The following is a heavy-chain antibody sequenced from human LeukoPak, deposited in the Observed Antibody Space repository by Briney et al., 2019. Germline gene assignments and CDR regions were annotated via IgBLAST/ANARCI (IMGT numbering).Heavy chain of an antibody. CDR3: ARVFRGVVTSNWFDP. CDR2: VYDNGNT. Sequence: SETLSLTCTVSGGSITGHYWTWIRQSPGKGLEWIGFVYDNGNTNYNSSLQSRVTMSVDTSTDQLSLKMTSVTAADTAIYYCARVFRGVVTSNWFDPWGQGTLVTVSS. CDR1: GGSITGHY. V-gene: IGHV4-59*11. J-gene: IGHJ5*02. D-gene: IGHD2-21*02.